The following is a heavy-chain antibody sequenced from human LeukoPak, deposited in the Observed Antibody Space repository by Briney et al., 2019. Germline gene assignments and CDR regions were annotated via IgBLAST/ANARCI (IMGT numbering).Heavy chain of an antibody. CDR1: GGSMNSHY. J-gene: IGHJ4*02. V-gene: IGHV4-59*11. D-gene: IGHD3-22*01. CDR2: IYHKGDT. CDR3: AKEYSSPLEFQHCFDL. Sequence: SETLSLTCSVSGGSMNSHYWSWIRQPPGKGLEWIGYIYHKGDTSYNPSLHSRVTLSVDTSKSQFSLKLRSVTAADSAIYYCAKEYSSPLEFQHCFDLWGQGIAVTVSS.